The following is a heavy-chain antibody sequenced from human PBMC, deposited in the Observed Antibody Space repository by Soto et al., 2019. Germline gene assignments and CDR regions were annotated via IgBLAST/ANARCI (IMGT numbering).Heavy chain of an antibody. CDR1: GYTFTAYY. CDR3: ARQGSGSEYPQYFYYGMDV. CDR2: INPNSGVT. J-gene: IGHJ6*02. D-gene: IGHD5-12*01. Sequence: QVQLVQSGAEVEKPGASVKVSCKTSGYTFTAYYIHWVRQAPGQGLEWMGWINPNSGVTNYAQNFQGRVTMTRDTSISTVYMELSKIRSEDTTVYYCARQGSGSEYPQYFYYGMDVWGQGTTVAASS. V-gene: IGHV1-2*02.